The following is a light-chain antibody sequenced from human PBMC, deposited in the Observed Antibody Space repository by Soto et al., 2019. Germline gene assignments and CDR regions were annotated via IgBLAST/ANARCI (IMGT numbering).Light chain of an antibody. CDR2: WAS. CDR1: QSVLYSPNNKNY. CDR3: QQYYSTPTWT. V-gene: IGKV4-1*01. Sequence: IVMTQSPDSLAVSLGERATINCKSSQSVLYSPNNKNYLAWYQQKPGQPPKLLIYWASTRESGVPDRFSGSGSGTDFTLTISSLQAEDVAVYYCQQYYSTPTWTFGQGTKVDIK. J-gene: IGKJ1*01.